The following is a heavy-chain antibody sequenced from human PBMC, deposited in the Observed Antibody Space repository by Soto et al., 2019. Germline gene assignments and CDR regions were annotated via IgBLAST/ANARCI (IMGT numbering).Heavy chain of an antibody. CDR1: GYTFITST. V-gene: IGHV1-3*01. CDR2: INPGTGNT. J-gene: IGHJ6*02. D-gene: IGHD5-12*01. Sequence: ASVKVSCKTSGYTFITSTIHWLRQAPGQRLEWMGWINPGTGNTKFSQTFQGRVTLTRDTSASTAYLELRSLTSEDTAVFYCARRGYSSSVGYYYAMDVWGQGTTVTVSS. CDR3: ARRGYSSSVGYYYAMDV.